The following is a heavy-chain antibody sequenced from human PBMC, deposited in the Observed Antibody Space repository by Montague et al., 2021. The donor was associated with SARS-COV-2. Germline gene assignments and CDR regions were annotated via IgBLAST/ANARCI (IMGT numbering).Heavy chain of an antibody. J-gene: IGHJ4*02. V-gene: IGHV4-59*01. CDR3: ASQVPDFWSGIDY. CDR1: GGSISSYS. CDR2: IYYCCST. Sequence: SETLSLTCTVSGGSISSYSWCWIRQPPGPGLEWIWYIYYCCSTNYNSSLKSRVTMSVDTSKNQFSLKLSSVTAADTAVYYCASQVPDFWSGIDYWGQGTLVTISS. D-gene: IGHD3-3*01.